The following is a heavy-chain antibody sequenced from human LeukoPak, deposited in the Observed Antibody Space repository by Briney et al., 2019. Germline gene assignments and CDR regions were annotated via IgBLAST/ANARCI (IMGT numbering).Heavy chain of an antibody. J-gene: IGHJ3*02. V-gene: IGHV4-39*07. D-gene: IGHD6-13*01. CDR2: VHFSGKT. CDR1: GGPIINSAYY. Sequence: PSETLSLTCTVSGGPIINSAYYWGWVRQPPGKGLEWIGGVHFSGKTYYNPSLKSRVTMSIDTSKNQFFLKLSSVTAADTAVYYCARVTQQQLTDAFNIWGQGTMVTVSS. CDR3: ARVTQQQLTDAFNI.